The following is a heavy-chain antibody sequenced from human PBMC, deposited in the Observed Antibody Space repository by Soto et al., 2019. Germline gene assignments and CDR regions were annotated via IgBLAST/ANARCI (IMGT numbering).Heavy chain of an antibody. CDR3: AKGHSSNPSPQYYYYGIDV. D-gene: IGHD6-13*01. CDR1: GLTFSGFA. J-gene: IGHJ6*02. CDR2: ISGSGGST. Sequence: GGSLRLSCAASGLTFSGFAMSWVRQAPGKGLEWVSGISGSGGSTYHADSVKGRFIISRDNSKNMLYLQMNSVRAEDTAVYYCAKGHSSNPSPQYYYYGIDVWGPGTTVTVSS. V-gene: IGHV3-23*01.